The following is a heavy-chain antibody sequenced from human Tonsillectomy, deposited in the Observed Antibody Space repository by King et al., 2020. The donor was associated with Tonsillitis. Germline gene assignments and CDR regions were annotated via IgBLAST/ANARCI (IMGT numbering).Heavy chain of an antibody. V-gene: IGHV1-18*01. Sequence: QLVQSGAEVKKPGASVKVSCKASGYTFTNYGISWVRQAPGQGLEWMGWIGTYNGNTNYAHKLQGRVTMTTDTSTSTAYMELRSLRSDDTAVYYCARGRHSGYDPPGFDFWGQGTLVTVSS. D-gene: IGHD5-12*01. CDR3: ARGRHSGYDPPGFDF. J-gene: IGHJ4*02. CDR2: IGTYNGNT. CDR1: GYTFTNYG.